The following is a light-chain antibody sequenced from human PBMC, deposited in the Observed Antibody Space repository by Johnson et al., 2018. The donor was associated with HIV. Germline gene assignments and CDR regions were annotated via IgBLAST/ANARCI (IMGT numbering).Light chain of an antibody. Sequence: QSVLTQPPSLSAAPGQKVTISCSGSSSDIGNNYVSWYQHLPGTAPKLLIYDNDKRPSGIPDRFSGSKSGTSATLGITGLQTGDEGDYYCGTWDGSLSAGAVFGTGTKVTVL. CDR3: GTWDGSLSAGAV. J-gene: IGLJ1*01. CDR1: SSDIGNNY. CDR2: DND. V-gene: IGLV1-51*01.